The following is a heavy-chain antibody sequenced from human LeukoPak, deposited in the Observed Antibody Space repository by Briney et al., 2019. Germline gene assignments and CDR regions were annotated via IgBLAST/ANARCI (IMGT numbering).Heavy chain of an antibody. D-gene: IGHD6-19*01. J-gene: IGHJ4*02. V-gene: IGHV3-53*01. CDR2: IYSSGGT. Sequence: GGSLRFSCAAYGFTVSDTYMSWVGQAPGKGLEWVSVIYSSGGTFYSESVKGRFTISRDYSKNTLYLQMNSLRVDDTAVYYCAKDSSGPAFWGQGTLVTVSS. CDR1: GFTVSDTY. CDR3: AKDSSGPAF.